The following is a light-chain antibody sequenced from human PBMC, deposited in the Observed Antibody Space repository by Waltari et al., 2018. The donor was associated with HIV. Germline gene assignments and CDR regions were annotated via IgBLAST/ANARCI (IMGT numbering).Light chain of an antibody. CDR2: QDN. CDR3: QAWGSSTSGV. Sequence: SSDVTQPPSVAVSSGQTASLMCSGYELGDKDICWYQQTPSQSPLLVIYQDNKWPSGIPERFSGSSSGHTATLTISGTLPMDEADYYCQAWGSSTSGVFGTGTKLTVL. CDR1: ELGDKD. V-gene: IGLV3-1*01. J-gene: IGLJ3*02.